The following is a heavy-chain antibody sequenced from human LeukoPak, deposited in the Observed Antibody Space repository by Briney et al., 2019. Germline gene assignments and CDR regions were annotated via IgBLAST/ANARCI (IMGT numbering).Heavy chain of an antibody. V-gene: IGHV3-11*01. CDR2: ISSSGSTI. J-gene: IGHJ6*03. Sequence: GGTLRLSCAVSGFTFSDYYMSWIRQAPGQGVEWVSYISSSGSTIYYADSVKGRFTISRDNAKNSLYLQMNSLRAEDTAVYYCARDKYYYDSSGYYYYYYYMDVWGKGTTVTVSS. D-gene: IGHD3-22*01. CDR3: ARDKYYYDSSGYYYYYYYMDV. CDR1: GFTFSDYY.